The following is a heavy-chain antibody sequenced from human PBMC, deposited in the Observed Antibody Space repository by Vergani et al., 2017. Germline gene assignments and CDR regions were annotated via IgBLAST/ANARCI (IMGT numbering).Heavy chain of an antibody. CDR3: ARDTVAGCRCLDH. CDR1: GFTFSNYG. J-gene: IGHJ4*02. D-gene: IGHD6-19*01. Sequence: QVQLVESGGGVVQPGGSLRLSCGASGFTFSNYGMHWVRQAPGKGLEWVTFIRYDGSNTYYADSVKGRFTISRDNSKNTLFLQMNSLRPEDTAVYYCARDTVAGCRCLDHWGQGALVTVSS. V-gene: IGHV3-30*02. CDR2: IRYDGSNT.